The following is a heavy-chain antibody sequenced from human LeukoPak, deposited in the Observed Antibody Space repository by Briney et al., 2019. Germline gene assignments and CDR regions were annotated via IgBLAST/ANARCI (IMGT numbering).Heavy chain of an antibody. Sequence: PGGSLRLSCAASGFTFSNYWMHWVRQAPGKGLVWVSRISSDESVTSYADSVKGRFTISRDNSKNTLSLQMNSLRAEDTAIYYCAKYNLVSQLAPRYFDYWGQGTLVTVSS. D-gene: IGHD6-6*01. CDR2: ISSDESVT. J-gene: IGHJ4*02. CDR3: AKYNLVSQLAPRYFDY. V-gene: IGHV3-74*01. CDR1: GFTFSNYW.